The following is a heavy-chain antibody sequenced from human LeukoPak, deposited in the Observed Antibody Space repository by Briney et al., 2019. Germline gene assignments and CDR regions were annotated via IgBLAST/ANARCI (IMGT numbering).Heavy chain of an antibody. V-gene: IGHV1-2*02. Sequence: ASVKVSCKASGSTFTGSYMHWVRQAPGQGSEWIGWISPASGATKYAQDFQGRVTLTTDTSITTAYMELSSLTSDDTASYYCLNEHGGWGQGTPVTVSS. CDR2: ISPASGAT. J-gene: IGHJ4*02. D-gene: IGHD1-1*01. CDR3: LNEHGG. CDR1: GSTFTGSY.